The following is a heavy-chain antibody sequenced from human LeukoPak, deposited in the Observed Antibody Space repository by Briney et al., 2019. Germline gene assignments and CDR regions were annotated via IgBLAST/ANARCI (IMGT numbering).Heavy chain of an antibody. V-gene: IGHV3-23*01. J-gene: IGHJ4*02. CDR3: AKDGRVVAVPAAHLN. CDR1: GFTFSSYA. Sequence: GGSLRLSCAASGFTFSSYAMSWVRQAPGKGLEWVSTISDSGRSTYYADSVKGRFTISRDNSKNTLDLQVNSLRAEDTAVYYCAKDGRVVAVPAAHLNWGQGTLVTVAS. CDR2: ISDSGRST. D-gene: IGHD2-2*01.